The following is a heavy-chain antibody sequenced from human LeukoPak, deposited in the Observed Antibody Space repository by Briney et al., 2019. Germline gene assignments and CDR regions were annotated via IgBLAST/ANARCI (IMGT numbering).Heavy chain of an antibody. CDR3: ARGGGIQSCGGKTCFRGFVY. V-gene: IGHV1-2*02. J-gene: IGHJ4*02. D-gene: IGHD2-21*01. CDR2: INPNSGDN. Sequence: ASVKVSCKASGCGFSDYYMHWVRQAPGQGLEYMGWINPNSGDNSCAQKFQGRVSMPRDTSITTLYMELTSLRSDDTALYFCARGGGIQSCGGKTCFRGFVYWGQGTLVTVSS. CDR1: GCGFSDYY.